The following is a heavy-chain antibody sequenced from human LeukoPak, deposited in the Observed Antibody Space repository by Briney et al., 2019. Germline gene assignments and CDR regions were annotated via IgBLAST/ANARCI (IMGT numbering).Heavy chain of an antibody. CDR1: GGSISSSSYY. J-gene: IGHJ4*02. Sequence: SETLSLTCTVSGGSISSSSYYWGWIRQPPGKGLEWIGSIYYSGSTYYNPSLKSRVTISVDTSKNQFSLKLSSVTAADTAVYYCARASYGDYPYYFDYWGQGTLVTVSS. D-gene: IGHD4-17*01. V-gene: IGHV4-39*07. CDR3: ARASYGDYPYYFDY. CDR2: IYYSGST.